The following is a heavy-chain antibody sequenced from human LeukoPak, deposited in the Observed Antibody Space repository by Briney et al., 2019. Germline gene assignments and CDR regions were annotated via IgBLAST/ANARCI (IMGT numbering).Heavy chain of an antibody. V-gene: IGHV4-34*01. CDR3: ARVRLYYGSGSYYKGGLHFDY. J-gene: IGHJ4*02. CDR1: GGSFSGYY. CDR2: INHSGST. Sequence: SETLSLTCAVYGGSFSGYYWSWIRQPPGKGLEWLGEINHSGSTNYNPSLKSRVTISVDTSKNQFSLKLSSVTAADTAVYYCARVRLYYGSGSYYKGGLHFDYWGQGTLVTVSS. D-gene: IGHD3-10*01.